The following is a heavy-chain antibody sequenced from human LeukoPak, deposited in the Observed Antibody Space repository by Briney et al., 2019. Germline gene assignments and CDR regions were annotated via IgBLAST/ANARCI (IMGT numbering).Heavy chain of an antibody. CDR3: ARDTGYSSGWYRPHGMDV. CDR1: GGSVSSGSYY. Sequence: SETLSLTCTVSGGSVSSGSYYWSWIRQPPGKGLEWIGYIYYSGSTNYNPSLKSRVTISVDTSKNQFSLKLSSVTAADTAVYYCARDTGYSSGWYRPHGMDVWGQGTTVTVSS. CDR2: IYYSGST. D-gene: IGHD6-19*01. V-gene: IGHV4-61*01. J-gene: IGHJ6*02.